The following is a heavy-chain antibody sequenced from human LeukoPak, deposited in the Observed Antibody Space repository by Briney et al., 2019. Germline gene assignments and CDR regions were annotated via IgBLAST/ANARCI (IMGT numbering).Heavy chain of an antibody. CDR1: GGSISSSSYY. D-gene: IGHD3-3*01. CDR3: ARDRPLRFLEWLLPTYYYYYYMDV. Sequence: PSETLSLTCTVSGGSISSSSYYWGWIRQPPGKGLEWIGSIYYSGSTYYNPPLKSRVTISVDTSKHQFSPQLSPVTAADTAVYYCARDRPLRFLEWLLPTYYYYYYMDVWGKGTTVTVSS. J-gene: IGHJ6*03. V-gene: IGHV4-39*07. CDR2: IYYSGST.